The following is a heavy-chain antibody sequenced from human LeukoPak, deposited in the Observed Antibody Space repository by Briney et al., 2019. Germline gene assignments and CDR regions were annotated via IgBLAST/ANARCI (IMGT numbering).Heavy chain of an antibody. CDR3: ARGSSSGWYYSHMDV. V-gene: IGHV3-23*01. CDR1: RFTFSSYG. J-gene: IGHJ6*03. CDR2: ISGSGDRT. D-gene: IGHD6-19*01. Sequence: GGSLRLSCAASRFTFSSYGMNWVRQTPGKGLEWVSAISGSGDRTYHADSVKGRFTISRDNAKDSLYLQMNSLTVEDTAVYYCARGSSSGWYYSHMDVWGKGTTVIVSS.